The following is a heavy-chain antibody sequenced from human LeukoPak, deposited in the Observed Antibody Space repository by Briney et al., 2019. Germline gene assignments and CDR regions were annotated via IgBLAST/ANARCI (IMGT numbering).Heavy chain of an antibody. CDR2: INPNSGGT. CDR1: GYIFTDYY. CDR3: ATGTLLNAFDI. J-gene: IGHJ3*02. V-gene: IGHV1/OR15-1*04. D-gene: IGHD2/OR15-2a*01. Sequence: ASVKVSCKASGYIFTDYYMHWVRQAPGQELGWMGRINPNSGGTNYAQKFQGRVTMTRDTSISTAYMELSSLRSEDTATYYCATGTLLNAFDIWGQGTMVTVSS.